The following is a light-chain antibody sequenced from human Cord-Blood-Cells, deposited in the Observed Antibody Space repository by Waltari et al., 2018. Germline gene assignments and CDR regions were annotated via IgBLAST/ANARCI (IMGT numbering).Light chain of an antibody. J-gene: IGKJ3*01. CDR3: QQYDNLPFT. CDR1: QDISNY. Sequence: DIQMTQSPSSLSASVGARVTITCQASQDISNYLNWYQQKPGKAPKLLMYDASNLETGVPSRFSGSGSGTDFTLTISSLQPEDIATYYCQQYDNLPFTFGPGTKVDIK. V-gene: IGKV1-33*01. CDR2: DAS.